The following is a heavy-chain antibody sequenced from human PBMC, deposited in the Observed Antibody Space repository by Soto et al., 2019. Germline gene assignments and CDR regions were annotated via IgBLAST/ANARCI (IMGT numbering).Heavy chain of an antibody. D-gene: IGHD4-17*01. J-gene: IGHJ4*02. V-gene: IGHV3-23*03. CDR3: AKNRGRVTTSGHFDY. CDR1: GFTFSGYA. CDR2: IHGGGNSA. Sequence: EVQLLESGGDLVQPGRSLRLSCAASGFTFSGYAMSWVRQAPGKGLAWVSVIHGGGNSAYYADSVKGRFTISRDNSENTLYLQMSSLRGEDTAVYYCAKNRGRVTTSGHFDYWGQGTLVTVSS.